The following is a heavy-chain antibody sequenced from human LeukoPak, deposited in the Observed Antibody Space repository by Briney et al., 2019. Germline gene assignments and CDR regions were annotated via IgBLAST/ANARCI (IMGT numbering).Heavy chain of an antibody. CDR3: ARDPGLYMVEHYYYYYMDV. V-gene: IGHV1-46*01. Sequence: ASVKVSCKASGYTFTSYYMHWVRQAPGQGLEWMGIINPSGGSTSYAQKFQGRVTMTRDTSTSTVYMELSSLRSEDTAVYYCARDPGLYMVEHYYYYYMDVWSKGTTVTVSS. CDR2: INPSGGST. J-gene: IGHJ6*03. D-gene: IGHD4/OR15-4a*01. CDR1: GYTFTSYY.